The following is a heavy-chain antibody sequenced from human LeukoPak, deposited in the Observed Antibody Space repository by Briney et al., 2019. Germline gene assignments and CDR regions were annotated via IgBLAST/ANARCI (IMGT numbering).Heavy chain of an antibody. D-gene: IGHD4-17*01. CDR2: ISWNSGSI. CDR1: GFTFDDYA. V-gene: IGHV3-9*01. Sequence: GGSLRLSCAASGFTFDDYAMHWVRQAPGKGLEWVSGISWNSGSIGYADSVKGRFTISRDNAKNSLYLQLNSLRDEDTAVYYCARAPPDYGDFDYWGQGTLVTVSS. CDR3: ARAPPDYGDFDY. J-gene: IGHJ4*02.